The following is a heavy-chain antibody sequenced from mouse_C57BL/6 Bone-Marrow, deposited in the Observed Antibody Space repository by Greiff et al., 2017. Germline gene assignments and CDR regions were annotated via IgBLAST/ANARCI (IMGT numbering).Heavy chain of an antibody. V-gene: IGHV1-9*01. Sequence: QVQLQQSGAELMKPGASVTLSCKATGYTFTGYWIEWVKQRPGHGLEWIGEILPGSGSTNYNEKFKGKATFTADTSSNTAYMQLSSLTTEDSASYYCARGRALYFDVWGTGTTVTVSS. CDR3: ARGRALYFDV. CDR2: ILPGSGST. J-gene: IGHJ1*03. CDR1: GYTFTGYW.